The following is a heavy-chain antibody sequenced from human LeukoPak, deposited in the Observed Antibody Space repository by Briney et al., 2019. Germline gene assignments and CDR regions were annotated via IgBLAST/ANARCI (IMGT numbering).Heavy chain of an antibody. CDR2: INHSVST. Sequence: SETLSLTCAVYGGSFSGYYWSWIRQPPGKGLEWIGEINHSVSTNYNPSPKSRVTISVDTSKNQFSLKLSSVTAADTAVYYCARRGRTRYGIVGALCDYWGQGTLVTVSS. CDR3: ARRGRTRYGIVGALCDY. D-gene: IGHD1-26*01. V-gene: IGHV4-34*01. J-gene: IGHJ4*02. CDR1: GGSFSGYY.